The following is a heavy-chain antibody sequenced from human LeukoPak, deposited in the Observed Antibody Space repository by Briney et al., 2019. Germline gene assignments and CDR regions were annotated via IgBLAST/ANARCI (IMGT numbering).Heavy chain of an antibody. J-gene: IGHJ5*02. CDR3: ARRVATAYNWFDP. Sequence: SETLSLTCTVSGGSISSSSYYWGWIRQPPGKGLEWIGSIYYSGSTYYNPSLKSRVTISVDPSKNQFSLKLSSVTAADTAVYYCARRVATAYNWFDPWGQGTLVTVSS. V-gene: IGHV4-39*01. CDR1: GGSISSSSYY. D-gene: IGHD5-12*01. CDR2: IYYSGST.